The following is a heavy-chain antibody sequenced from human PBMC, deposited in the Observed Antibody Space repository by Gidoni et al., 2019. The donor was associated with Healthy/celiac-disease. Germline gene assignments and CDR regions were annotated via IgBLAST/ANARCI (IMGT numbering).Heavy chain of an antibody. Sequence: AASGFTFSNAWMSWVRQAPGKGLEWVGCIKSKTDGGTTDYAAPVKGRFTISRDDSKNTLYLQMNSLKTEDTAVYYCTTDGGKGYAVGHDAFDIWGQGTMVTVSS. CDR2: IKSKTDGGTT. CDR3: TTDGGKGYAVGHDAFDI. CDR1: GFTFSNAW. V-gene: IGHV3-15*01. J-gene: IGHJ3*02. D-gene: IGHD2-15*01.